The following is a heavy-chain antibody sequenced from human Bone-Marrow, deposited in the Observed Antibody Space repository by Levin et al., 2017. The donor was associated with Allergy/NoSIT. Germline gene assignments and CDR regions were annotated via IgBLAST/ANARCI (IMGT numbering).Heavy chain of an antibody. V-gene: IGHV4-61*02. J-gene: IGHJ3*01. CDR3: ARALLGFREPLVNAIDL. CDR1: GASISTGAFS. CDR2: IFPSGST. D-gene: IGHD3-10*01. Sequence: LRLSCTVSGASISTGAFSWNWIRQPAGSRLEWIGRIFPSGSTHYNPSLKSRLTISVDTSKDQFSLRLNSVTAADTAVYYCARALLGFREPLVNAIDLWGQGTMVTVSS.